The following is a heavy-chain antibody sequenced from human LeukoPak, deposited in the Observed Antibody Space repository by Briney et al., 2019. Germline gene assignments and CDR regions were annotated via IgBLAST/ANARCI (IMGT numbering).Heavy chain of an antibody. Sequence: NTSETLSLTCTVSGGSVSSGSYYWSWIRQPPGKGLEWIGYIYYSGSTNYNPSLKSRVTISVDTSKNQFSLKLSSVTAADTAVYYCARAWSGSVRAFDIWGQGTMVTVSS. D-gene: IGHD3-10*01. CDR1: GGSVSSGSYY. CDR3: ARAWSGSVRAFDI. J-gene: IGHJ3*02. V-gene: IGHV4-61*01. CDR2: IYYSGST.